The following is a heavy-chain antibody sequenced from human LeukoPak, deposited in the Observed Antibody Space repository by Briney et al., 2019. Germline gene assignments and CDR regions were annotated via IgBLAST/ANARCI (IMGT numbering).Heavy chain of an antibody. CDR2: IYYSEST. Sequence: SETLSLTCTVSGGSLSSGYYYWSWIRQPPGKGLEWFGYIYYSESTYYNPSLKSRVNISVDTSKNQFSLKLSSVPAADTAVYYCARSAWGSRGAFEIWDQGTMVTVSS. V-gene: IGHV4-30-4*08. CDR3: ARSAWGSRGAFEI. J-gene: IGHJ3*02. D-gene: IGHD7-27*01. CDR1: GGSLSSGYYY.